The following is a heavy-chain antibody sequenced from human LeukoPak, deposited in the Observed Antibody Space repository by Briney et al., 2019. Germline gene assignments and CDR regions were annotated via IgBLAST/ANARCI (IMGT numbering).Heavy chain of an antibody. V-gene: IGHV4-34*10. J-gene: IGHJ4*02. CDR2: ISHSGTT. CDR3: ASVREDSSSWYRPLYYFDY. CDR1: GGSFSDYD. Sequence: TPSETLSLTCAVYGGSFSDYDWSWIRQPPGKGLEWLGEISHSGTTNCDPSLKSRISMSIDTSRSQFSLKLSSVTAADTAVYYCASVREDSSSWYRPLYYFDYWGQGTLVTVSS. D-gene: IGHD6-13*01.